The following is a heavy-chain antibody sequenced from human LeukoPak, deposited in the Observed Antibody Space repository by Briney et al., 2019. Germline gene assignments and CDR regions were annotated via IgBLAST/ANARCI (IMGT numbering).Heavy chain of an antibody. J-gene: IGHJ5*02. CDR2: MNPNSDNA. Sequence: ASVKVSCKASGYTFSSSDINWVRQATGQGLEWMGWMNPNSDNAVYTQKFQGRITMTRDTSISTAYMELSSLSSDDTAVYYRARAGRSSGSYQYFDLWGQGTLVTVSS. D-gene: IGHD1-26*01. CDR3: ARAGRSSGSYQYFDL. CDR1: GYTFSSSD. V-gene: IGHV1-8*01.